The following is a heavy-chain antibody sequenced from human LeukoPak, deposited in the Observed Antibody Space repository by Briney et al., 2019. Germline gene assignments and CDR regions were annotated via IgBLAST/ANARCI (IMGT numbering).Heavy chain of an antibody. V-gene: IGHV4-59*01. CDR2: INYSGST. CDR3: ARQYGYGFFDY. J-gene: IGHJ4*02. Sequence: SETLSLTCTVSGGSISSYYWSWIRQPPGKGLEWIGYINYSGSTNYNPSLKSRVTISVDTSKNQFFLKLSSVNTADTAVYYCARQYGYGFFDYWGQGTLVTASS. D-gene: IGHD5-18*01. CDR1: GGSISSYY.